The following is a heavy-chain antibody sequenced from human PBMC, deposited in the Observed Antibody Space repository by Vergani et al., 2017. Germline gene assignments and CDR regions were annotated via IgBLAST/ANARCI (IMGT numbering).Heavy chain of an antibody. CDR2: ISSSSSYI. J-gene: IGHJ3*02. CDR1: GFTFDDYA. CDR3: ARDSGDSGSYPDAFDI. D-gene: IGHD1-26*01. Sequence: EVQLLESGGGLVQPGGSLRLSCAASGFTFDDYAMHWVRQAPGKGLEWVSSISSSSSYIYYADSVKGRFTISRDNAKNSLYLQMNSLRAEDTAVYYCARDSGDSGSYPDAFDIWGQGTMVTVSS. V-gene: IGHV3-21*01.